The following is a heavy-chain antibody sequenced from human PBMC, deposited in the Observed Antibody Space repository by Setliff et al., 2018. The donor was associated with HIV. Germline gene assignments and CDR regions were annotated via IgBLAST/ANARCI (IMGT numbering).Heavy chain of an antibody. CDR3: AKQPGGHSFFDL. J-gene: IGHJ4*02. V-gene: IGHV4-59*01. CDR1: GVSISSYY. Sequence: SETLSLTCSVSGVSISSYYWSWIRHSPGKGLEWIGSIHHSGSTYYDPSLKNRVTLSVDTSNNQVSLTLTSVTAADTAVYYCAKQPGGHSFFDLWGQGILVTVSS. CDR2: IHHSGST. D-gene: IGHD1-1*01.